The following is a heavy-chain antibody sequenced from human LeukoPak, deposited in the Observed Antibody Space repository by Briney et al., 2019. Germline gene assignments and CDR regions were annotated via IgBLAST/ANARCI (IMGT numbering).Heavy chain of an antibody. CDR2: MNPNSGNT. CDR3: ARAAPLWSGYRANWFDP. J-gene: IGHJ5*02. D-gene: IGHD3/OR15-3a*01. V-gene: IGHV1-8*01. Sequence: ASVKVSCKASGYTFTSYDINWVRQATGQGLEWMGWMNPNSGNTGYAQKFQGRVTMTRDTSISTAYMELSRLRSDDTAVYYCARAAPLWSGYRANWFDPWGQGTLVTVSS. CDR1: GYTFTSYD.